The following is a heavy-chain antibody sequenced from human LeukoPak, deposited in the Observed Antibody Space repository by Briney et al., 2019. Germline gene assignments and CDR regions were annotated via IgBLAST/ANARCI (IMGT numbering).Heavy chain of an antibody. CDR2: IYLGDSDT. V-gene: IGHV5-51*01. CDR1: GYSFTSYW. Sequence: GGSLQISCQCSGYSFTSYWIGWVRQLPGKGLEWMGIIYLGDSDTRYSPSFQGQVTISADKPINTAYLQWSSLKASDTAMYYCVRHRNWNYDYWGQGTLVTVSS. J-gene: IGHJ4*02. D-gene: IGHD1-1*01. CDR3: VRHRNWNYDY.